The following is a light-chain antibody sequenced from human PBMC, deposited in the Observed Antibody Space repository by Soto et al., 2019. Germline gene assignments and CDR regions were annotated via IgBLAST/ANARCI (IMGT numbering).Light chain of an antibody. V-gene: IGKV3-15*01. CDR2: GAS. CDR1: QTVSDN. Sequence: EIVLTQSPAILSASPGERATLSCRASQTVSDNLAWYQQKPGQSPRLLIYGASTRATDIPVRFSGSGSGTEFTLTISSLQSEDFAVYYCQQHSHWPPWTFGQGTRVEIQ. CDR3: QQHSHWPPWT. J-gene: IGKJ1*01.